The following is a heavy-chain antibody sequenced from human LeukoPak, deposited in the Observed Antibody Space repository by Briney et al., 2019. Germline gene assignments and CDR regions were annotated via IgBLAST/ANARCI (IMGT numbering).Heavy chain of an antibody. Sequence: GGSLELSCAASGFTFSSYSMNWVRQAPGKGLEWVSSISSSSSYIYYADSVKGRFTISRDNAKNSLYLQMDSLRAEDTAVYYCASISGYDHYFDYWGQGTLVTVSS. V-gene: IGHV3-21*01. CDR3: ASISGYDHYFDY. J-gene: IGHJ4*02. CDR1: GFTFSSYS. CDR2: ISSSSSYI. D-gene: IGHD5-12*01.